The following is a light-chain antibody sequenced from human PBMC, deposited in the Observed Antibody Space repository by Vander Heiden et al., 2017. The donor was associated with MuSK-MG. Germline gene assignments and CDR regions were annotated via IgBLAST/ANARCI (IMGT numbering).Light chain of an antibody. CDR1: QSISSY. Sequence: DIQMTQSPSSLSASVGDRVTITCRASQSISSYLNWYQQKPGKAPKLLIYAASSLQSGVPSRFSGSGSVTDFTLTIIRLQPEDFATYYFQQCDSTLRTFGQGTKVEIK. J-gene: IGKJ1*01. CDR2: AAS. V-gene: IGKV1-39*01. CDR3: QQCDSTLRT.